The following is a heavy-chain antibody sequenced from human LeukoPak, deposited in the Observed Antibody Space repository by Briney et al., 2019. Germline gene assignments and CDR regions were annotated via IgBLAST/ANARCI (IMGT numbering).Heavy chain of an antibody. CDR1: GYTFASYA. V-gene: IGHV1-3*01. Sequence: GASVKVSCKASGYTFASYAVQWVRQAPGQRFEWMGWINAGNGNTKYSQKFQGRVTITRDTSASIAYMELSSLRSEDTAVYYCARVIPISYYYGAGSYYFDYWGQGTQVIVYS. D-gene: IGHD3-10*01. CDR2: INAGNGNT. CDR3: ARVIPISYYYGAGSYYFDY. J-gene: IGHJ4*02.